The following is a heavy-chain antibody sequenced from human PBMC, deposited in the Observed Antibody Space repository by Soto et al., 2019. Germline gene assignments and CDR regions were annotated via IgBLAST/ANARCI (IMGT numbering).Heavy chain of an antibody. CDR3: VRGGIAGNWFDP. CDR2: IFHSGST. CDR1: GGSITSGGFY. J-gene: IGHJ5*02. V-gene: IGHV4-31*03. D-gene: IGHD6-13*01. Sequence: QVQLQESGPGLVKPSQTLSLTCTVSGGSITSGGFYWSWIRQHPGKGLEWIAYIFHSGSTDYNPSLKSRVTISADTSKKQFSLKLTFVTAADQAVYYCVRGGIAGNWFDPWGQGTLVTVSS.